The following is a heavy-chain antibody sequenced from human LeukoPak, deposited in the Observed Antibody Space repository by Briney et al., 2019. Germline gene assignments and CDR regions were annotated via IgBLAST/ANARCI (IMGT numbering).Heavy chain of an antibody. V-gene: IGHV3-30*03. CDR1: GFIFSTYG. CDR3: ARGPERGEYQLLWVPAFDI. CDR2: ISYDGSNK. Sequence: PGRSLRLSCAASGFIFSTYGMHWVRQAPGKGLEWVAVISYDGSNKYYADSVKGRFTISRDNSKNTLYLQMNSLRVEDTAVYYCARGPERGEYQLLWVPAFDIWGQGTMVTVSS. J-gene: IGHJ3*02. D-gene: IGHD2-2*01.